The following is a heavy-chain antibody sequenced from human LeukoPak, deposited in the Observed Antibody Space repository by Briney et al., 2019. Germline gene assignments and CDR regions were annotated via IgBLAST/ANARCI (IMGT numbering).Heavy chain of an antibody. Sequence: GGSLRLSCAASGFTFSSYGMSWVRQAPGKGLEWVSAISGSGGSTYYADSVKGRFTISRDNSKNTLYLQMNSLRAEDTAVYYCAREGGGGLYYDILTGSQLYYYYYYMDVWGKGTTVTVSS. CDR3: AREGGGGLYYDILTGSQLYYYYYYMDV. CDR1: GFTFSSYG. J-gene: IGHJ6*03. D-gene: IGHD3-9*01. V-gene: IGHV3-23*01. CDR2: ISGSGGST.